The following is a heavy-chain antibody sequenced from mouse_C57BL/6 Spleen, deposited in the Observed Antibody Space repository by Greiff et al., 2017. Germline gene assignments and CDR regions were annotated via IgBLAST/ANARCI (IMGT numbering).Heavy chain of an antibody. V-gene: IGHV1-52*01. Sequence: QVQLQQPGAELVRPGSSVKLSCKASGYTFTSYWMHWVKQRPIQGLEWIGNIDPSDSETHYNQKFKDKATLTVAKSSSTAYMQLSSLTSEDSAVYYCARSRGRPWYCDVWGTGTTGTVSS. D-gene: IGHD2-12*01. J-gene: IGHJ1*03. CDR1: GYTFTSYW. CDR3: ARSRGRPWYCDV. CDR2: IDPSDSET.